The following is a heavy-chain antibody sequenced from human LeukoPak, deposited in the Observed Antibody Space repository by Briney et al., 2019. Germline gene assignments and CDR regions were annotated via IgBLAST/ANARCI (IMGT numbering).Heavy chain of an antibody. CDR1: GGSISSGSYY. Sequence: SQTLSLTCTVSGGSISSGSYYWSWIRQPAGKGLEWIGRIYTSGSTNYNPSLKSRVTISVDTSKNQFSLKLSSVTAADTAVYYCARSTYYYDSSGYYPPTEETASFDYWGQGTLVTVSS. D-gene: IGHD3-22*01. J-gene: IGHJ4*02. V-gene: IGHV4-61*02. CDR2: IYTSGST. CDR3: ARSTYYYDSSGYYPPTEETASFDY.